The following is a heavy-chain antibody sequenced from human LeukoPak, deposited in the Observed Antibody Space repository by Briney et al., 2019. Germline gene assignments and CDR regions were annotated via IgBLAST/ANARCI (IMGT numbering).Heavy chain of an antibody. CDR3: AYDSSGYCDY. CDR1: GGSISSSSYY. D-gene: IGHD3-22*01. CDR2: IYYSGST. V-gene: IGHV4-39*01. Sequence: SETLSLTCTVSGGSISSSSYYWGWIRQPPGKGLEWIGSIYYSGSTYYNPSLKSRVTISVDTSKNQFSLKLSSVTAADTAVYYCAYDSSGYCDYWGQGTLVTVSS. J-gene: IGHJ4*02.